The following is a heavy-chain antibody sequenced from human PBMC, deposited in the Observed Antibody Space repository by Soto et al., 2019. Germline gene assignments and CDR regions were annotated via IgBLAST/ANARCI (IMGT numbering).Heavy chain of an antibody. CDR1: GYSFTSYW. J-gene: IGHJ6*02. Sequence: GECLKSSCKRSGYSFTSYWISRVLQLPGKGLEWMARIDPSDSYTNYSPSFQGHVPISADKSISTAYLQWSSLKDSDTAMYYCPRTIFGVVRTGNYYYGMDVWGQGTTVTVSS. V-gene: IGHV5-10-1*01. CDR2: IDPSDSYT. D-gene: IGHD3-3*01. CDR3: PRTIFGVVRTGNYYYGMDV.